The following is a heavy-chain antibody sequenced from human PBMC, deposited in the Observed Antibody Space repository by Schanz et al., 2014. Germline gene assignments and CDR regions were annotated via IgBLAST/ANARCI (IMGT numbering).Heavy chain of an antibody. J-gene: IGHJ4*02. D-gene: IGHD6-13*01. V-gene: IGHV3-11*04. CDR2: ISRDGTTS. CDR3: ARGYSNIWSPMAY. CDR1: GFIFNDYY. Sequence: QVQLVESGGGLVKPGGSLRLSRAASGFIFNDYYMNWIRQAPGKGLEWLSYISRDGTTSYYADSVKGRFTITRDIAKNSLSLQMNSLRAEDTAVYYCARGYSNIWSPMAYWGQGTLVAVSS.